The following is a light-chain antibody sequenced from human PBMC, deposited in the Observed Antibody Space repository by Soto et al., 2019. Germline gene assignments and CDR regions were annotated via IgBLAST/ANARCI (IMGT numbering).Light chain of an antibody. J-gene: IGKJ1*01. CDR2: GAS. Sequence: EIVMTQSPATLSVSPGDRVTLSCWASQSISSNLAWYQQKRGQAPGILIYGASTRYTGIPGRFSGSGSGTEFTLTISNLQSEDFAVYYCQQYNNWPRTFGQGTRVEIK. CDR3: QQYNNWPRT. V-gene: IGKV3-15*01. CDR1: QSISSN.